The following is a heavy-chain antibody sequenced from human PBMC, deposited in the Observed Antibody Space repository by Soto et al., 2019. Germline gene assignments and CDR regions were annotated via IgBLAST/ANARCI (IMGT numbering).Heavy chain of an antibody. D-gene: IGHD6-19*01. J-gene: IGHJ5*02. CDR2: INLNDGGT. V-gene: IGHV1-2*02. CDR1: VYSFADYY. Sequence: ASVKVSCKASVYSFADYYLHWLRQAPGQGLEWMGWINLNDGGTNYARKFQGRITMTSDKSTTTVYMELSSLRSDDTAVYYCVRDAPSKQSIVDRWGQGTLVTVSS. CDR3: VRDAPSKQSIVDR.